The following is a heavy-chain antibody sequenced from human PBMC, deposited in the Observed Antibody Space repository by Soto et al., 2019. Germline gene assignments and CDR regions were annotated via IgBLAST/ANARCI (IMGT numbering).Heavy chain of an antibody. CDR2: IVPIYRTA. CDR1: GGTFSSYR. V-gene: IGHV1-69*13. J-gene: IGHJ4*02. CDR3: ARDSGAKLSSS. Sequence: XSVKVSCKASGGTFSSYRFNWVRQARGQGLEWLGGIVPIYRTADYAQKFQGRVTITADESTRTVYLELSSLKSQDTALYYCARDSGAKLSSSWGQGTLVTVSS. D-gene: IGHD6-13*01.